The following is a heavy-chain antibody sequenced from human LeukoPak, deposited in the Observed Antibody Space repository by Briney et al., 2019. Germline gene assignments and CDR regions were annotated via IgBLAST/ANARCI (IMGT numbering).Heavy chain of an antibody. V-gene: IGHV4-59*08. Sequence: SETLSLTCSVSGGSISSLYWIWIRQPPGKGREWIGYIYYTGSTNYNPSLKSRVTMFVDMSKNQFSLRLSSVTAADTAVYYCARHRAYSSSSPFDYWGQGTLVTVSS. CDR2: IYYTGST. D-gene: IGHD6-6*01. J-gene: IGHJ4*02. CDR1: GGSISSLY. CDR3: ARHRAYSSSSPFDY.